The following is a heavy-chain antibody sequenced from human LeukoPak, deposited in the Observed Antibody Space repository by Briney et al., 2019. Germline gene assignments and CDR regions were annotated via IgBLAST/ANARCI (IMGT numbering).Heavy chain of an antibody. CDR3: ARGIGYDASGSNWFDS. V-gene: IGHV1-2*02. J-gene: IGHJ5*01. Sequence: ASVKVSCKTSGYTFVAYYVHWVRQAPGQGLEWMGWINPNSGDTNYAQKFQGRVTMTRDTSISTAYMELSRLRSDDTAVYYCARGIGYDASGSNWFDSWGQGNLVIVSS. D-gene: IGHD3-22*01. CDR1: GYTFVAYY. CDR2: INPNSGDT.